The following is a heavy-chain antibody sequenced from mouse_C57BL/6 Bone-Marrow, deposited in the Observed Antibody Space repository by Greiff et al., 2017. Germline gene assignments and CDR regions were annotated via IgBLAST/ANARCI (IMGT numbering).Heavy chain of an antibody. CDR2: IDPEDGDT. J-gene: IGHJ2*01. CDR1: GFNIKDYY. CDR3: TRSRIYYGTNY. D-gene: IGHD1-1*01. V-gene: IGHV14-2*01. Sequence: VQLQQSGAELVKPGASVKLSCTASGFNIKDYYIHWVKQRTEQGLEWIGRIDPEDGDTKYDPKFQDKATITADTSSNTAYLQLSSLTSEDTAVYYCTRSRIYYGTNYGGQGTTLTVSA.